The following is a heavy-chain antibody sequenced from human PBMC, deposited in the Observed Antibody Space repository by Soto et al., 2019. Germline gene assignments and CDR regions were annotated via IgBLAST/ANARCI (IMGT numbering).Heavy chain of an antibody. CDR1: GGTFSSYA. Sequence: SVKVSCKASGGTFSSYAISWVRQAPGQGLEWMGGIIPIFGTANYAQQFQSRVTITADESTSTAYMELSSLRSEDTAVYYCARDVIAAAGTAGWGQGSLVTVSS. CDR2: IIPIFGTA. D-gene: IGHD6-13*01. J-gene: IGHJ4*02. CDR3: ARDVIAAAGTAG. V-gene: IGHV1-69*13.